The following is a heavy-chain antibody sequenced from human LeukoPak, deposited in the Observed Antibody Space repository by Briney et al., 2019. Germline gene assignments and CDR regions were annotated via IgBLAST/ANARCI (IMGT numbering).Heavy chain of an antibody. V-gene: IGHV3-30*04. CDR3: ARDTAAAGRFDY. CDR1: GSTFSSYA. J-gene: IGHJ4*02. Sequence: GGSLRLSCAASGSTFSSYAMHWVRQAPGKGLEWVAVISYDGSNKYYADSVKGRFTISRDNSKNTLYLQMNSLRAEDTAVYYCARDTAAAGRFDYWGQGTLVTVSS. CDR2: ISYDGSNK. D-gene: IGHD6-13*01.